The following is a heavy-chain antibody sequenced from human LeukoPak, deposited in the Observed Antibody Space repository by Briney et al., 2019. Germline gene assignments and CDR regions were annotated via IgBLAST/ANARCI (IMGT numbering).Heavy chain of an antibody. Sequence: PGGSLRLSCTASGFTFSSYDMSWVRQAPGKGLEWVSLIGGSIGGNDGRTHYADSVKGRFTISRDNSKNTLFLQMNSLRAEDTALYYCAKAQFYYDSAGGHGEGMFFDYWGQGSLVTVSS. CDR1: GFTFSSYD. D-gene: IGHD3-22*01. CDR2: IGGSIGGNDGRT. J-gene: IGHJ4*02. V-gene: IGHV3-23*01. CDR3: AKAQFYYDSAGGHGEGMFFDY.